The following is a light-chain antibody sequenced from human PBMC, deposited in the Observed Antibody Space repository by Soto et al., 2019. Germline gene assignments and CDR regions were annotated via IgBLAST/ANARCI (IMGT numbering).Light chain of an antibody. V-gene: IGLV1-47*01. CDR3: AAWDDSLSGYV. J-gene: IGLJ1*01. CDR2: RNN. Sequence: VLTQPPSASGTPGQRVTISCYGSSSNIGSNYVYWYQQLPGTAPKLLIYRNNQRPSGVPDRFSGSKSGTSASLAISGLRSEDEADYYCAAWDDSLSGYVFGTGTKLTVL. CDR1: SSNIGSNY.